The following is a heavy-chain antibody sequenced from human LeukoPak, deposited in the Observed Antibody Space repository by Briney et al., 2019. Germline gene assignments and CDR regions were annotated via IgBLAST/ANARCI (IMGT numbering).Heavy chain of an antibody. D-gene: IGHD1-1*01. CDR1: SYSISSGYY. Sequence: SPSETLSLTCAVSSYSISSGYYWGWIRQPPGKGLEWIGSIYYSGSTYYNPSLKSRVTISVDTSKNQFSLKLSSVTAADTAVYYCARPSHDAFDYWGQGTLVTVSS. J-gene: IGHJ4*02. CDR2: IYYSGST. V-gene: IGHV4-38-2*01. CDR3: ARPSHDAFDY.